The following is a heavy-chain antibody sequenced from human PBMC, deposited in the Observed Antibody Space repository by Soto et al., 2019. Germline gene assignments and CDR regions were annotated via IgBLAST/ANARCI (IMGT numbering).Heavy chain of an antibody. D-gene: IGHD3-10*01. CDR1: GFTFSSNW. CDR3: AREGGTMVRGIIISRSLDI. Sequence: EVQLVESGGGLVQPGGSLRLSCGASGFTFSSNWMHWVRQAPGKGLVWVSRINSDGSTTSYADSVKGRFTISRDNAKNTLYLQMNSLRAEDTAVYYCAREGGTMVRGIIISRSLDIWGQGTMVTVSS. CDR2: INSDGSTT. J-gene: IGHJ3*02. V-gene: IGHV3-74*01.